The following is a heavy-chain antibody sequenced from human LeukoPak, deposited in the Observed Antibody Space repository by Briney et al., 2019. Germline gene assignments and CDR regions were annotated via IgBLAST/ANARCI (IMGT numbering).Heavy chain of an antibody. V-gene: IGHV4-59*01. D-gene: IGHD4-17*01. CDR3: ARDLYGDALFDY. Sequence: SETLSLTCTVSGGSISSYYWSWIRQPPATGLEWIGDIYYSGSTNYNPSLKSRVTISVDTSKNQFSLKLSSVTAADTAVYYCARDLYGDALFDYWGQGTLVTVSS. J-gene: IGHJ4*02. CDR1: GGSISSYY. CDR2: IYYSGST.